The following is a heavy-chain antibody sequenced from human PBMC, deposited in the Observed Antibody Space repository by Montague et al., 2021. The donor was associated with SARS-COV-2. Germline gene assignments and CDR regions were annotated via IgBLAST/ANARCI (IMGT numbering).Heavy chain of an antibody. CDR3: ASAISYWFRGGFDI. CDR1: GGSVSSSNW. D-gene: IGHD3-10*01. J-gene: IGHJ3*02. CDR2: IYHSGST. V-gene: IGHV4-4*02. Sequence: SETLSLTCAVSGGSVSSSNWWCWVRQPPGKLLEWIGEIYHSGSTNYNPSLKSRVTISVDKYKNQFSLKLSSVTAADTAMYYCASAISYWFRGGFDIWGQGTMVTVSS.